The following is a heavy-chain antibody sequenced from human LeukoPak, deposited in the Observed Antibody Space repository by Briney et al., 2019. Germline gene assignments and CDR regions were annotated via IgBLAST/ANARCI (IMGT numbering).Heavy chain of an antibody. CDR1: GGTLSRYA. V-gene: IGHV1-2*02. Sequence: EASVKVSCKASGGTLSRYAISWVRQAPGQGLEWMGWINPNSGGTNYAQKFQGRVTMTRDTSISTAYMELSRLRSDDTAVYYCARQGHGPEVGATRYYYYYMDVWGKGTTVTVSS. J-gene: IGHJ6*03. CDR2: INPNSGGT. D-gene: IGHD1-26*01. CDR3: ARQGHGPEVGATRYYYYYMDV.